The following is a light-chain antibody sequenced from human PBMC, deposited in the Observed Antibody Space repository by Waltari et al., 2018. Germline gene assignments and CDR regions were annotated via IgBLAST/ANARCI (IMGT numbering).Light chain of an antibody. CDR1: QGIGNN. CDR2: RAS. J-gene: IGKJ3*01. Sequence: IQMTQSPSSLSAFVGDTVTITCQASQGIGNNLNWYQQKQGKAPKLLIYRASSLQSGIPSRFSGSGSGTDFTLTISSLQPEDFATYYCQQGYNYPFTFGPGTKLDIK. V-gene: IGKV1-6*01. CDR3: QQGYNYPFT.